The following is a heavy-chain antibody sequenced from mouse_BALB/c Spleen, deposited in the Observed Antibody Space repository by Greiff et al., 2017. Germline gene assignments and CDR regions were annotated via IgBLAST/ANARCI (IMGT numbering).Heavy chain of an antibody. Sequence: DVKLVESGGGLVQPGGSLRLSCATSGFTFTDYYMSWVRQPPGKALEWLGFIRNKANGYTTEYSASVKGRFTISRDNSQSILYLQMNTLRAEDSATYYCARAYYGNYAWFAYWGQGTLVTVSA. D-gene: IGHD2-10*01. CDR3: ARAYYGNYAWFAY. J-gene: IGHJ3*01. CDR1: GFTFTDYY. CDR2: IRNKANGYTT. V-gene: IGHV7-3*02.